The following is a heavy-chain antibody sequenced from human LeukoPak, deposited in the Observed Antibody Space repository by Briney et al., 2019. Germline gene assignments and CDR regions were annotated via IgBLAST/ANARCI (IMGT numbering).Heavy chain of an antibody. V-gene: IGHV3-23*01. CDR1: GFMFRTYE. CDR3: AKNWAYYYGSGSYYSDY. CDR2: ISGSGGST. J-gene: IGHJ4*02. D-gene: IGHD3-10*01. Sequence: GGSLRLSCKASGFMFRTYEMNWVRQAPGKGLEWVSAISGSGGSTYYADSVKGRFTISRDNSKNTLYLQMNSLRAEDTAVYYCAKNWAYYYGSGSYYSDYWGQGTLVTVSS.